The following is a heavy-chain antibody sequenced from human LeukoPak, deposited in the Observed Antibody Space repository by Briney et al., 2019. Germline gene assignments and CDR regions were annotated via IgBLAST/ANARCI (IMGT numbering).Heavy chain of an antibody. CDR1: GGSISSYY. Sequence: SETLSLTCTVSGGSISSYYWSWIRQPPGKGLEWIGYIYYSRSTNYNPSLKSRVTISVDTSKNQFSLKLSSVTAADTAVYYCARRIAVAGYNDAFDIWGQGTMVTVSS. CDR2: IYYSRST. J-gene: IGHJ3*02. CDR3: ARRIAVAGYNDAFDI. V-gene: IGHV4-59*08. D-gene: IGHD6-19*01.